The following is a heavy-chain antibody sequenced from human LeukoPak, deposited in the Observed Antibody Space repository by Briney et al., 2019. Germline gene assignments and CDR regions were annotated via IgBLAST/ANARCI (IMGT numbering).Heavy chain of an antibody. D-gene: IGHD2/OR15-2a*01. CDR3: AGATSTSMGFRYFDY. CDR1: GGSISAYD. CDR2: VYYTGST. Sequence: SETLSLACSVSGGSISAYDWNWIRQPQGKGLEWIGYVYYTGSTTYNPSLKSRVTISLDTSKKQFSLRLSSVTAADTAVYYCAGATSTSMGFRYFDYWGQGTLVTVSS. J-gene: IGHJ4*02. V-gene: IGHV4-59*01.